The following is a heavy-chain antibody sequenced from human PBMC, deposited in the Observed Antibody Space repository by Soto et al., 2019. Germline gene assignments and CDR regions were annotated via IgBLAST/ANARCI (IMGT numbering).Heavy chain of an antibody. V-gene: IGHV1-69*13. D-gene: IGHD3-22*01. J-gene: IGHJ4*02. Sequence: VASVKSPARLLDTPSLAMLCILCARPPDKGLSGWDVIIPIFSTANYAQKFQGRVTITADESTSTAYMELSSLRSEDTAVYYCARFVYDSSGYYVDYWRQGTLVTVSS. CDR2: IIPIFSTA. CDR1: DTPSLAML. CDR3: ARFVYDSSGYYVDY.